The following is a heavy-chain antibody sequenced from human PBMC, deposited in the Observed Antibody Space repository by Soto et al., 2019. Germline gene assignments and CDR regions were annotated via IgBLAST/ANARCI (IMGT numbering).Heavy chain of an antibody. V-gene: IGHV1-69*06. J-gene: IGHJ6*02. CDR3: ASAYDILTGYYIHYYYGMDV. Sequence: SVKVSCKASGGTFSSYAISWVRQAPGQGLEWMGGIIPIFGTANYAQKFQGRVTITADKSTSTAYMELSSLRSEDTAVYYCASAYDILTGYYIHYYYGMDVWGQGTTVTVSS. CDR1: GGTFSSYA. CDR2: IIPIFGTA. D-gene: IGHD3-9*01.